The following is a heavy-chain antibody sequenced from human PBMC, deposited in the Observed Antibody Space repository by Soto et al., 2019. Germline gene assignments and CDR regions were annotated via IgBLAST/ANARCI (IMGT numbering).Heavy chain of an antibody. CDR2: ISYSGFT. CDR1: GGSITSTDGY. D-gene: IGHD5-12*01. CDR3: ARAGVATIYPGNNWFDP. Sequence: SETLSLTCTVSGGSITSTDGYWSWIRQPPGKGLEWIGYISYSGFTLYNPSLQSRVTISVDTSKNQFSLDLNSVTAADTAVYYCARAGVATIYPGNNWFDPWGQGTLVTVSS. V-gene: IGHV4-30-4*01. J-gene: IGHJ5*02.